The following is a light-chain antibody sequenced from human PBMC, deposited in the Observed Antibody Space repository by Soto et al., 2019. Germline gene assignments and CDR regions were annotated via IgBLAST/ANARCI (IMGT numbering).Light chain of an antibody. J-gene: IGLJ2*01. V-gene: IGLV2-14*01. CDR3: SSYTSSSTPVV. CDR2: EVS. CDR1: SSDVGGYNY. Sequence: QSALTQPASVSGSPGQSITISCTGTSSDVGGYNYVSWYQQHPGKAPKLMIYEVSNRPSGVSNRFPGSKSGNTASLTISGLQAEDEVDYYCSSYTSSSTPVVFGGGTKLTVL.